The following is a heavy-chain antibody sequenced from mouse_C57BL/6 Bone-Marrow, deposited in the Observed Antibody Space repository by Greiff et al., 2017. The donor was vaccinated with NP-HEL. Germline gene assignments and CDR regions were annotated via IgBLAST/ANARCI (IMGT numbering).Heavy chain of an antibody. J-gene: IGHJ3*01. CDR3: ARDTVVGGGFAY. V-gene: IGHV5-4*01. D-gene: IGHD1-1*01. CDR1: GFTFSSYA. CDR2: ISDGGSYT. Sequence: EVQLVESGGGLVKPGGSLKLSCAASGFTFSSYAMSWVRQTPEKRLEWVATISDGGSYTYYPDNVKGRFTISRDNAKNNLYLQMSHLKSEDTAMYYCARDTVVGGGFAYWGQGTLVTVSA.